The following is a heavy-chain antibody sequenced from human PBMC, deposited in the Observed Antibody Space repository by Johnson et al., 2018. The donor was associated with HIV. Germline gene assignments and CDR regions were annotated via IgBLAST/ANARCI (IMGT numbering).Heavy chain of an antibody. D-gene: IGHD5-24*01. CDR1: GFTVSSNY. CDR2: IYSGGNT. V-gene: IGHV3-53*01. Sequence: VQLVESGGGLIQPGGSLRLSCAASGFTVSSNYMSWVRQAPGKGLEWVSVIYSGGNTYYADSVKGRCTISRDTSRNILYLQMNNLRAEDTAVYYCARSPVWLRGFDIWGQGTIVTVSS. CDR3: ARSPVWLRGFDI. J-gene: IGHJ3*02.